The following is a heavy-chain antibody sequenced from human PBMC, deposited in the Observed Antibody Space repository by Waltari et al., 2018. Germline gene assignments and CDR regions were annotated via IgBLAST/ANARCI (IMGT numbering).Heavy chain of an antibody. CDR2: INYSGNT. CDR3: ARGRPSDDGRLLGFFD. V-gene: IGHV4-34*01. CDR1: SESFSAYS. Sequence: QVQLQQWGVGLLKPSETRSLTCAVSSESFSAYSWNWNRQPPGKGLEWIGEINYSGNTNYNSSLRSRVTILADASKIQVSLKLRAATAADTAMYYCARGRPSDDGRLLGFFDWGQGILVTVAS. J-gene: IGHJ4*02. D-gene: IGHD3-3*01.